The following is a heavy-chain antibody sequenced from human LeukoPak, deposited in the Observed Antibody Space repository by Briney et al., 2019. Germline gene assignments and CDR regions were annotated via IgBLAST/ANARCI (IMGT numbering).Heavy chain of an antibody. V-gene: IGHV3-30*18. CDR3: AKDGVGNSGAFDI. CDR1: GFTFSSYE. D-gene: IGHD3-10*01. J-gene: IGHJ3*02. Sequence: PGGSLRLSCAASGFTFSSYEMNWVRQAPGKGLEWVAVISYDGSNKYILDSVKGRFTISRDNSKNTLYLQMNSLRPEDTAVYYCAKDGVGNSGAFDIWGQGTMVTVSS. CDR2: ISYDGSNK.